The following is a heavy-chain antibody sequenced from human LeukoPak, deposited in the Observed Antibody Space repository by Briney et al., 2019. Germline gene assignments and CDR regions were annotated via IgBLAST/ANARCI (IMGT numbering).Heavy chain of an antibody. CDR1: GFTFSSYS. D-gene: IGHD3-10*01. J-gene: IGHJ4*02. CDR3: ARDSGIRESIDY. CDR2: ISSSSSYI. V-gene: IGHV3-21*01. Sequence: GGSLRLSCAASGFTFSSYSLNWVRQAPGKGLEWVSSISSSSSYIYYADSVRGRFTISRDNAKNSLYLQMNTLRVEDTAVYYCARDSGIRESIDYWGQGTLVTVSS.